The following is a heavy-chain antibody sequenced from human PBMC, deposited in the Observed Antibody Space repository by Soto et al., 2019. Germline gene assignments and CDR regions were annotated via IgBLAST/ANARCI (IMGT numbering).Heavy chain of an antibody. V-gene: IGHV3-30*18. CDR3: AKDVGVSPPSTDV. CDR2: ISYDGSNK. Sequence: QVQLVESGGGVVQPGRSLRLSCAASGFTFSSYGMHWVRQAPGKGLEWVAVISYDGSNKYYADSVKGRFTISRDNSKNTLYLQINSLRAEDTAVYYCAKDVGVSPPSTDVWGEGTTVTVSS. CDR1: GFTFSSYG. J-gene: IGHJ6*04.